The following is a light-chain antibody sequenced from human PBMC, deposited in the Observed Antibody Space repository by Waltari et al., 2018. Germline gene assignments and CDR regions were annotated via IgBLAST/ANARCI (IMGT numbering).Light chain of an antibody. CDR2: STN. V-gene: IGLV8-61*01. Sequence: QTVVTQEPSFSVSPGGTVTLTCGLSSGSVSTRYYPSWYQQTPGQAPRTLIYSTNTRSSGVPDRFSGSILGNEAALTITGAQADDESDYCCVLYMGSGTWVFGGGTKLTVL. CDR1: SGSVSTRYY. CDR3: VLYMGSGTWV. J-gene: IGLJ3*02.